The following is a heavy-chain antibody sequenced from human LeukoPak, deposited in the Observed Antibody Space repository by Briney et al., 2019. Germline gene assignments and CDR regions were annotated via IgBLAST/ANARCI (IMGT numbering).Heavy chain of an antibody. J-gene: IGHJ4*02. CDR1: GGSFSGYY. D-gene: IGHD3-10*01. V-gene: IGHV4-34*01. CDR2: INHSGST. CDR3: ARGGDMVRGVIPLDY. Sequence: PSETLSLTCAVYGGSFSGYYWSWIRPPPGKGLEWIGEINHSGSTNYNPSLKSRVTISVDTSKNQFSLKLSSVTAADTAVYYCARGGDMVRGVIPLDYWGQGTLVTVSS.